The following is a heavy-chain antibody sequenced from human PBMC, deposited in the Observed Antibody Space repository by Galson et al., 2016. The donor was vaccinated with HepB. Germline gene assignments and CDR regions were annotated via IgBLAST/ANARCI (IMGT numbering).Heavy chain of an antibody. CDR2: INTRHGKA. CDR3: VRDCQTYTGSYQGGVLHV. V-gene: IGHV1-18*01. D-gene: IGHD1-26*01. J-gene: IGHJ3*01. CDR1: GYTFTNYG. Sequence: SVKVSCKASGYTFTNYGVAWVRQAPGQGLEWMGRINTRHGKAEYTARTQVRMTLTSDTSSDTAYMELRSLTFDDTAKYYCVRDCQTYTGSYQGGVLHVWGQGTLVAVSS.